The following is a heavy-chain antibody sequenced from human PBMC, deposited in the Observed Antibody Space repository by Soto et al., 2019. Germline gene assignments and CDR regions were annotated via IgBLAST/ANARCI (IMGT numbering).Heavy chain of an antibody. Sequence: EVQLLESGGSLVQPGGSLRLSCAASGFTFSRYAMSWVRQAPGAGLEWVSGISASGGHTYYADSVKGRFTISRDNSRNTVFLQMNSLTAEDTAIYYCGKDPNGDYVGAHDMWGRGKMVTVSS. D-gene: IGHD4-17*01. J-gene: IGHJ3*02. CDR2: ISASGGHT. CDR3: GKDPNGDYVGAHDM. V-gene: IGHV3-23*01. CDR1: GFTFSRYA.